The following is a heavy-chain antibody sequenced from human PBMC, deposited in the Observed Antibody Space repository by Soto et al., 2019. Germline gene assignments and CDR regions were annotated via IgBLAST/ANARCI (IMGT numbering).Heavy chain of an antibody. CDR1: GGSISSGDYY. V-gene: IGHV4-30-4*01. CDR2: IYYSGST. CDR3: ARGEGRYCSGGSCYAR. D-gene: IGHD2-15*01. J-gene: IGHJ4*02. Sequence: SETLSLTCTVSGGSISSGDYYWSWVRQPPGKGLEWIGYIYYSGSTYYNPSLKSRVTISVDTSKNQFSLKLSSATAADTAVYYCARGEGRYCSGGSCYARWGQGTLVTVS.